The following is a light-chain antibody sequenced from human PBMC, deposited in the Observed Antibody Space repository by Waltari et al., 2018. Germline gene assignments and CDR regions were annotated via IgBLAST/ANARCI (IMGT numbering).Light chain of an antibody. CDR1: QRISSF. V-gene: IGKV3-11*01. CDR3: QQRGRS. CDR2: DGS. Sequence: EIVLTQSPATLSLSPGERATLSCRASQRISSFLAWYQQKPGQAPRLLIFDGSNRATGIPARFSGSGSGTDVTLTISSLEPEDFAVYFCQQRGRSFGQGTKLEI. J-gene: IGKJ2*01.